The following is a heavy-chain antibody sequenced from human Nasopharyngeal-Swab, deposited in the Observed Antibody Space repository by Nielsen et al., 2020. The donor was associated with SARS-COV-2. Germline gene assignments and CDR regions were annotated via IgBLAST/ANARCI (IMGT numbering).Heavy chain of an antibody. J-gene: IGHJ6*02. Sequence: ASVKVSCKASGYTFTGYYMHWVRQAPGQGLEWMGRINPNSGGTNYAQKFQGRVTMTRDTSISTAYMELSRLRSDDTAVYYCARDPTSVAGTRDYYYGMDVWGQGTTVTVFS. D-gene: IGHD6-19*01. CDR3: ARDPTSVAGTRDYYYGMDV. CDR2: INPNSGGT. CDR1: GYTFTGYY. V-gene: IGHV1-2*06.